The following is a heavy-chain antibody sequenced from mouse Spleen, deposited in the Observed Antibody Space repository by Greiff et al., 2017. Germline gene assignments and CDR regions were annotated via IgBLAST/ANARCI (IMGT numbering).Heavy chain of an antibody. CDR3: ARCYGSSIFWYFDV. CDR1: GFTFSSFG. J-gene: IGHJ1*01. D-gene: IGHD1-1*01. V-gene: IGHV5-17*02. Sequence: EVKLMESGGGLVQPGGSRKLSCAASGFTFSSFGMHWVRQAPEKGLEWVAYISSGSSTIYYADTVKGRFTISRDNPKNTLFLQMTSLRSEDTAMYYCARCYGSSIFWYFDVWGAGTTVTVSS. CDR2: ISSGSSTI.